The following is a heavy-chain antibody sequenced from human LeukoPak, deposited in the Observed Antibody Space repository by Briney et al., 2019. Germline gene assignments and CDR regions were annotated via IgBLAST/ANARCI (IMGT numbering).Heavy chain of an antibody. J-gene: IGHJ4*02. Sequence: GGSLRLSWAASGFTVSSNYMHWVRQAPGRGLEWVSIIYSGGTTYHADSVKGRFTISRDNSKNTVYLQMNSLRAEDTALYYCARGEMATVVDYWGQGTLVTVSS. CDR2: IYSGGTT. V-gene: IGHV3-53*01. D-gene: IGHD5-24*01. CDR3: ARGEMATVVDY. CDR1: GFTVSSNY.